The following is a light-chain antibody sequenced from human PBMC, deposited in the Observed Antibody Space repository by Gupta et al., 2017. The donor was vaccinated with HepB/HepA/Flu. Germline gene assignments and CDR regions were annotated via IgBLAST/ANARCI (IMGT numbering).Light chain of an antibody. J-gene: IGKJ1*01. CDR2: GAS. V-gene: IGKV3-20*01. CDR3: QQYGSSPRT. CDR1: QSVSSSY. Sequence: EIVFTQSPGTLSLSPGERDTLSCRASQSVSSSYLAWYQQKPGQAPRLLIYGASSRATGIPDRFSGSGSGTEFTLTISRLEPEDFAVYYCQQYGSSPRTFGQGTKVEVK.